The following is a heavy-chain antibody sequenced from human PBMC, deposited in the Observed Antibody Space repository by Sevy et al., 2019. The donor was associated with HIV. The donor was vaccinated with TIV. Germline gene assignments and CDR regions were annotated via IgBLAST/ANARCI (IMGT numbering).Heavy chain of an antibody. CDR2: MNTDGSST. CDR3: ATPRFDF. J-gene: IGHJ4*02. Sequence: GGSLRLSCEASGFDFSSHCMQWVRQAPGKGLVWVSRMNTDGSSTNYADSVKGRFTISRDNAKNTLYLEMNTLRDEDTALYYCATPRFDFWGPGTLVTVSS. V-gene: IGHV3-74*01. CDR1: GFDFSSHC.